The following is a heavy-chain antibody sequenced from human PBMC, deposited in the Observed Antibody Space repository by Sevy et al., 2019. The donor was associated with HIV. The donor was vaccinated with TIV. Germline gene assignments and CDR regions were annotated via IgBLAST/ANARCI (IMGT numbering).Heavy chain of an antibody. CDR1: GFTFDDYA. D-gene: IGHD3-16*02. V-gene: IGHV3-9*01. J-gene: IGHJ6*02. CDR3: AKDTSAMITFGGVIVRDYYYYYGMDV. Sequence: GGSLRLSCAASGFTFDDYAMHWVRQAPGKGLEWVSGISWNSGSIGYAHSVKGRFTISRDNAKNSLYLQMNSLRAEDTALYYCAKDTSAMITFGGVIVRDYYYYYGMDVWGQGTTVTVSS. CDR2: ISWNSGSI.